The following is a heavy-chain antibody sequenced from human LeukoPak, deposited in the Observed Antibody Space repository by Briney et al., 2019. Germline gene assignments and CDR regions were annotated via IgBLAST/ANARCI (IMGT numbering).Heavy chain of an antibody. V-gene: IGHV4-34*01. D-gene: IGHD3-10*01. J-gene: IGHJ6*03. Sequence: TTSETLSLTCAVYGGSFSGYYWSWIRQPPGKGLEWIGEINHSGSTNYNPSLKSRVTISVDTSKNQFSLKLSSVTAADTAVYYCARLGGVYYGSGSYLRSYYYYYYMDVWGKGTTVTISS. CDR3: ARLGGVYYGSGSYLRSYYYYYYMDV. CDR2: INHSGST. CDR1: GGSFSGYY.